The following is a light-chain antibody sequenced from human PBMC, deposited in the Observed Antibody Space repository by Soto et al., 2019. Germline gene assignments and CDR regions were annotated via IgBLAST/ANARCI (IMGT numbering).Light chain of an antibody. Sequence: THMTQSPSSVSTSVGDRVTITCRASQRISSGVAWYQQKTGKAPTILISAGSSLQSGVPYRFSGSGSGTDFTLTISKLEPEDFANYYCQKLNAYSLTCGPGTRLEIK. J-gene: IGKJ5*01. CDR1: QRISSG. CDR2: AGS. CDR3: QKLNAYSLT. V-gene: IGKV1D-12*01.